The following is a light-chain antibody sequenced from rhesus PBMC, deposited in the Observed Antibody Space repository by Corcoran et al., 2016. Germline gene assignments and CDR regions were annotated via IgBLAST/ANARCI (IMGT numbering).Light chain of an antibody. Sequence: DIQMTQSPSSLSASVGDKVTITCRASQSISSWLAWYQQKPGKAPKPLIYYTSRLQSGVPSRFSGSGSGTDYTLTSSSLQPEDFATYYCQQYDDLQYSFGQGTKVEIK. CDR1: QSISSW. J-gene: IGKJ2*01. CDR2: YTS. V-gene: IGKV1-19*01. CDR3: QQYDDLQYS.